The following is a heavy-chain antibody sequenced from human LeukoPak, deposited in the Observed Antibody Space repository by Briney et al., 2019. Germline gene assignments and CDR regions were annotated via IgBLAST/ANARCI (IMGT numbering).Heavy chain of an antibody. Sequence: EASVKVSCKASGGTFSSYAISWVRQAPGQGLEWMGGIIPIFGTANYAQKFQGRVTITADESTSTAYMELSSLRSEDTAVYYCARGATSPGTMVRGVDYYYYMDVWGKGTTVTISS. CDR1: GGTFSSYA. CDR2: IIPIFGTA. V-gene: IGHV1-69*13. CDR3: ARGATSPGTMVRGVDYYYYMDV. D-gene: IGHD3-10*01. J-gene: IGHJ6*03.